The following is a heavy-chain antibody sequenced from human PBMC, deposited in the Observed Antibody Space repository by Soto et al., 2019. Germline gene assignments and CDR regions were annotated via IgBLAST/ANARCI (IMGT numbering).Heavy chain of an antibody. V-gene: IGHV1-2*06. Sequence: VQLVQSGAEVKKPGASVKVSCKASGYTFIGYYIHWVRQAPGQGLEWMGRINPRSGDTTYAQKFQGRLTMTRDTSISTAYRELSSLRSDDTAVYYCGRDGVGATPLGWFDPWGQVSLVTVSS. CDR3: GRDGVGATPLGWFDP. D-gene: IGHD1-26*01. CDR2: INPRSGDT. J-gene: IGHJ5*02. CDR1: GYTFIGYY.